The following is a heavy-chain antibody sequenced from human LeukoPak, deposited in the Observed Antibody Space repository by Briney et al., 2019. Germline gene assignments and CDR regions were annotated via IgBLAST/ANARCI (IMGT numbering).Heavy chain of an antibody. Sequence: GGSLRLSCAASGFTFSIYAMSWVRQAPGKGLEWVSAISGSRGSTYYADSVKGRFTISRDNAKNSLYLQMNSLRAEDTAVYYCARDYGGSSPFDYWGQGTLVTVSS. V-gene: IGHV3-23*01. J-gene: IGHJ4*02. CDR2: ISGSRGST. CDR1: GFTFSIYA. CDR3: ARDYGGSSPFDY. D-gene: IGHD4-23*01.